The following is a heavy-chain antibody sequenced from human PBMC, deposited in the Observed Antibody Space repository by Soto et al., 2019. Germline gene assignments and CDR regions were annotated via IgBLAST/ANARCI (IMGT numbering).Heavy chain of an antibody. CDR1: GFTFSSHG. CDR2: LSRGGGTT. J-gene: IGHJ3*01. D-gene: IGHD6-6*01. Sequence: GGSLRLSCTASGFTFSSHGMSWVRQAPGRGLEWIAGLSRGGGTTYYADSVKGRFTISRDNSKNTLDLIMNSLKVEDTALYYCAKDGQYRTDGFDVWGQGTMVTVSS. V-gene: IGHV3-23*01. CDR3: AKDGQYRTDGFDV.